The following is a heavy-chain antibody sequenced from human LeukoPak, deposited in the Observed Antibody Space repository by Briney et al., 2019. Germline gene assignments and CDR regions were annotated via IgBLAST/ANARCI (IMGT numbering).Heavy chain of an antibody. V-gene: IGHV3-7*01. CDR1: GFPFNNYW. CDR3: AGGHYGMDV. J-gene: IGHJ6*02. CDR2: INPDGSEK. Sequence: GGSLRLSCAASGFPFNNYWMTWVRQAPGKGLEWVATINPDGSEKYYVDSVKGRFTISRDNTWKSLYLQMDSLRPEDTAVYYCAGGHYGMDVWGQVTTVIVSS.